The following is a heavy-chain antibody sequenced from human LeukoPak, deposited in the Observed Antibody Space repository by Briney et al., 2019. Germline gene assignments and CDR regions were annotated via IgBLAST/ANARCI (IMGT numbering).Heavy chain of an antibody. D-gene: IGHD6-6*01. CDR3: ASLIAARNDY. CDR2: INHSGST. Sequence: SETLSLTCAVYGGSFSGYYWSWIRQPPGKGLEWVGEINHSGSTNYNPSLKSRVTISVDTSKNQFSLKLSSVTAADTAVYYCASLIAARNDYWGQGTLVTVSS. J-gene: IGHJ4*02. CDR1: GGSFSGYY. V-gene: IGHV4-34*01.